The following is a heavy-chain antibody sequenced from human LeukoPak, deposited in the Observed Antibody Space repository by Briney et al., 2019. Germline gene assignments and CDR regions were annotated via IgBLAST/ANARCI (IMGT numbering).Heavy chain of an antibody. Sequence: SETLSLTCTVSGGSISSHYWSWIRQPPGKGLEWIGYIYYSGSTNYNPSLKSRVTISVDTSKNQFSLKLSSVTAADTAVYYCARVPRGGAAAKNGEYYYYYYMDVWGKGTTVTVSS. CDR2: IYYSGST. V-gene: IGHV4-59*11. CDR3: ARVPRGGAAAKNGEYYYYYYMDV. D-gene: IGHD6-13*01. CDR1: GGSISSHY. J-gene: IGHJ6*03.